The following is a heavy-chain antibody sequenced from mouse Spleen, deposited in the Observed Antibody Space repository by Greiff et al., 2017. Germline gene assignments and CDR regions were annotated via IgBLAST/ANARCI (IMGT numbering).Heavy chain of an antibody. CDR1: GFTFSSYA. J-gene: IGHJ3*01. Sequence: EVHLVESGGGLVKRGGSLKLSCAASGFTFSSYAMSWVRQTPEKRLEWVATISSGGGNTYYPDSVKGRFTISRDNAKNTLYLQMSSLKSEDTAMYYCARKSHYYGSSWFAYWGQGTLVTVSA. CDR2: ISSGGGNT. D-gene: IGHD1-1*01. V-gene: IGHV5-9-3*01. CDR3: ARKSHYYGSSWFAY.